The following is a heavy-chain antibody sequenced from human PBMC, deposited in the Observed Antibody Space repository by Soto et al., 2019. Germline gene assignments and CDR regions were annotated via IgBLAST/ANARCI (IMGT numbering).Heavy chain of an antibody. CDR3: AREDGDYVLSPLFDP. CDR2: ISYDGSNK. Sequence: QVQLVESGGGVVQPGRSLRLSCAASGFTFSSYAMHWVRQAPGKGLEWVAVISYDGSNKYYADSVKGRFTISRDNSKNTLYPPMNSLRAEDTAVYYCAREDGDYVLSPLFDPWGQGTLVTVSS. D-gene: IGHD4-17*01. J-gene: IGHJ5*02. V-gene: IGHV3-30-3*01. CDR1: GFTFSSYA.